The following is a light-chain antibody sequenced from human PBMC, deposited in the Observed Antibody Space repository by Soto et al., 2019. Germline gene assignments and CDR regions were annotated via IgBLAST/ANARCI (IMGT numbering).Light chain of an antibody. CDR3: HTSDSGLIGLI. Sequence: QSVLTQPPSVSGAPGQRVTISCTGSNSNIGAGYDVNWYQHFPGTAPKLLIYVNTNRRSGVPDRFSGSNSGSSTSLPITGLQSADEAAYYCHTSDSGLIGLIFGRGTKLTVL. CDR1: NSNIGAGYD. V-gene: IGLV1-40*01. J-gene: IGLJ2*01. CDR2: VNT.